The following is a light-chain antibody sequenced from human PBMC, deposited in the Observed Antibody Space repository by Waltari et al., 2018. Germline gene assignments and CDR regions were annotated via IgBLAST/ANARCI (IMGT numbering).Light chain of an antibody. J-gene: IGKJ4*01. CDR3: QERRNWPLT. V-gene: IGKV3-11*01. CDR2: DTS. Sequence: EIVLTQSPATLSLSPGERATLSCSASQSVDMYSAWYQQRPGQAPRLLIYDTSNRATDIPARFSGSVSETDFSLTISSLEPEDFAVYSCQERRNWPLTFGGGTKVEIK. CDR1: QSVDMY.